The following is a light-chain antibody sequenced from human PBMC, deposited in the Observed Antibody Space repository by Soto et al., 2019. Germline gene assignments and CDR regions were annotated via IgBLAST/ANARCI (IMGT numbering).Light chain of an antibody. V-gene: IGKV3-20*01. Sequence: DILLTQSPAIVSVSPGERATLSCRASRSVSTNLAWYQHKHGQAPRLLIYGASSRATGIPDRFSGSGSGTDFTLTISRLEPEDFAVYYCQQYGSSPHTFGQGTKLEIK. CDR3: QQYGSSPHT. J-gene: IGKJ2*01. CDR1: RSVSTN. CDR2: GAS.